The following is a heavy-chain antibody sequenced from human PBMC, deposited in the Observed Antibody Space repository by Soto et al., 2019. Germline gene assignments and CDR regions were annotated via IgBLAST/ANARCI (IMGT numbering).Heavy chain of an antibody. J-gene: IGHJ4*02. CDR1: RFTFSSYA. Sequence: GGSLRLSCAASRFTFSSYAMSWVRQAPGKGLEWVSAISGSDDDTYYADSVKGRFTISRDNSKNTLYLQMNSLRAEDTAVYFCAKGSPFAATGDYFDYWGQGTLVTVSS. D-gene: IGHD6-13*01. CDR3: AKGSPFAATGDYFDY. V-gene: IGHV3-23*01. CDR2: ISGSDDDT.